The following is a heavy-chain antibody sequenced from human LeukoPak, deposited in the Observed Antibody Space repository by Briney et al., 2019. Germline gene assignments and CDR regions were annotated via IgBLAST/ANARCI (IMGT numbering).Heavy chain of an antibody. CDR2: IKGDGSGK. V-gene: IGHV3-7*01. CDR3: TKNTHDY. Sequence: RESLTLSCAASGFTFSGSWMSWVRQAPGKGLEWVATIKGDGSGKFYVDSVKGRFAISRDDAKSSLFLQMDSLRSEDTAVYYCTKNTHDYWGQGTLVTVSS. J-gene: IGHJ4*02. CDR1: GFTFSGSW. D-gene: IGHD1/OR15-1a*01.